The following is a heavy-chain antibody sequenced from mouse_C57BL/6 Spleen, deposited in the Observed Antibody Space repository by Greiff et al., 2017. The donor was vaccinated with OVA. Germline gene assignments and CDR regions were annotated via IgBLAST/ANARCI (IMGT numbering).Heavy chain of an antibody. CDR3: TGTGPYYAMDY. CDR1: GFTFSNYW. J-gene: IGHJ4*01. CDR2: IRLKSDNYAT. D-gene: IGHD4-1*01. Sequence: EVQVVESGGGLVQPGGSMKLSCVASGFTFSNYWMNWVRQSPEKGLEWVAQIRLKSDNYATHYAESVKGRFTISRDDSKSSVYLQMNNLRAEDTGIYYCTGTGPYYAMDYWGQGTSVTVSS. V-gene: IGHV6-3*01.